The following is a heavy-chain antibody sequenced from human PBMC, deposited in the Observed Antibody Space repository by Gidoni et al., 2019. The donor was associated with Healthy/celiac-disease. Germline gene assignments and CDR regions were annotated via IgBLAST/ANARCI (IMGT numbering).Heavy chain of an antibody. Sequence: EVQLVQSGAAVKKPGESLKISCTGSGYRFTSYWIGWVRQMPGKGLEWMGIIYPGDSDTRYSPSFQGQVTISADKSISTAYLQWSSLKASDTAMYYCARQGATTLRGADWFDPWGQGTLVTVSS. D-gene: IGHD3-10*01. CDR3: ARQGATTLRGADWFDP. J-gene: IGHJ5*02. V-gene: IGHV5-51*01. CDR2: IYPGDSDT. CDR1: GYRFTSYW.